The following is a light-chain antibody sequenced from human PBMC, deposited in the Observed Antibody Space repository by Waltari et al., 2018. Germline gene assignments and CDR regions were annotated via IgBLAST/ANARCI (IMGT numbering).Light chain of an antibody. CDR3: QQYGISPPYS. CDR2: GAS. J-gene: IGKJ2*03. CDR1: QSGSSNY. Sequence: EIVLTQSPGTLSLSPGERATLSCRASQSGSSNYLAWYQQKPGQAPTLLIYGASKRATGIPDRFSGSGSETDFTLTISRLEPEDFALYYCQQYGISPPYSFGQGTKLEIK. V-gene: IGKV3-20*01.